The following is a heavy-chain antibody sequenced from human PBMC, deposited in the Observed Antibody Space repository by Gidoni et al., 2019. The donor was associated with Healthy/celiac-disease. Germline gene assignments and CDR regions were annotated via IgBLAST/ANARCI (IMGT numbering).Heavy chain of an antibody. J-gene: IGHJ4*02. D-gene: IGHD3-22*01. CDR3: ATYYYDSSGYYYFDY. V-gene: IGHV1-8*01. CDR1: GYTFTSYD. CDR2: MNPNSGNT. Sequence: SVKVSCKASGYTFTSYDINWVRQATGQGLEWMGWMNPNSGNTGYAQKFQGRVTMTRNTSISTAYMELSSLRSEDKAVYNCATYYYDSSGYYYFDYWGQGTLVTVSS.